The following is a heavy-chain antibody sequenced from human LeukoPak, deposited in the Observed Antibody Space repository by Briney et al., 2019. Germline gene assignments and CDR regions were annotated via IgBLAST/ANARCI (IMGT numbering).Heavy chain of an antibody. CDR2: ISGDGSNA. D-gene: IGHD4-11*01. CDR3: ARGSPTPNSRYFDL. Sequence: PGGSLRLSPEPPEFTPKVYWMHSVPHSPGGGRVSVSRISGDGSNASYADTVKGRFTIASYNATNTLYLQRNSLRAEDTAVYDCARGSPTPNSRYFDLWGRGTLVTVSS. CDR1: EFTPKVYW. J-gene: IGHJ2*01. V-gene: IGHV3-74*01.